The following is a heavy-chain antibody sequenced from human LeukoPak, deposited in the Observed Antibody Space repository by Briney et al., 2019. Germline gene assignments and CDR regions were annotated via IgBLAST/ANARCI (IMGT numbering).Heavy chain of an antibody. D-gene: IGHD1-1*01. J-gene: IGHJ4*02. Sequence: GGSLRLSCAASGFPFSTNDMSWVRQAPGKGLEWVSAISGSASGGTSYEDSVKGRFTISRDNSKGTLYLHMNSLRAEDTAVYYCAKVKAHWYFDNWGRGTLVTVSS. V-gene: IGHV3-23*01. CDR2: ISGSASGGT. CDR3: AKVKAHWYFDN. CDR1: GFPFSTND.